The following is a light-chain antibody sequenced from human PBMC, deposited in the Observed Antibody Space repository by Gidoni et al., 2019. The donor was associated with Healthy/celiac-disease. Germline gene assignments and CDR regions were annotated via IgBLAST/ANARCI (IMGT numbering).Light chain of an antibody. J-gene: IGLJ2*01. CDR3: SSYTSSSTPGV. CDR2: EVS. V-gene: IGLV2-14*01. Sequence: QSALTQPASVSGSPGQSITISCTGTSSDVGGYNYVSCYQQHTGKAPKLMIYEVSNRPSGVSKRFSGSKSGNTASLTISGLQAGDEADYYCSSYTSSSTPGVFGGGTKLTVL. CDR1: SSDVGGYNY.